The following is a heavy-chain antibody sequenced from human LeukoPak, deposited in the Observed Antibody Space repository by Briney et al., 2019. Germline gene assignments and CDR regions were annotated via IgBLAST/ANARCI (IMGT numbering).Heavy chain of an antibody. CDR2: IYTSGSA. Sequence: SETLSLTCTVSGGSISSGSYYWSWIRQPAGKGLQWFGRIYTSGSANYNPSLKSRVTISVDTSKNQFSLKLSSVTAADTAVYYCARGEVDDFWSGYFGGMDVWGQGTTVTVSS. CDR1: GGSISSGSYY. D-gene: IGHD3-3*01. J-gene: IGHJ6*02. CDR3: ARGEVDDFWSGYFGGMDV. V-gene: IGHV4-61*02.